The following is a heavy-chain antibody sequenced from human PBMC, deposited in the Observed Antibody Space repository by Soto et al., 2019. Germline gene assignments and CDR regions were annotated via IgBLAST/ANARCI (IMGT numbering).Heavy chain of an antibody. Sequence: LSLTCTVSGGSISSYYWSWIRQPPGKGLEWIGYIYYSGSTNYNPSLKSRVTISVDTSKNQFSLKLSSVTAADTAVYYCARAIEYSNYKFDYWGQGTLVTVSS. CDR3: ARAIEYSNYKFDY. D-gene: IGHD4-4*01. CDR1: GGSISSYY. CDR2: IYYSGST. J-gene: IGHJ4*02. V-gene: IGHV4-59*01.